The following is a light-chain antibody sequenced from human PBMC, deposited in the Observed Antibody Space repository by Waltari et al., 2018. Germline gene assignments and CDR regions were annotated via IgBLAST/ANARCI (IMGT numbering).Light chain of an antibody. CDR2: KDK. Sequence: SYELTQPPSVSVSPGQTARNTCSVHELPRQNAYWFQQKSSQAPGLGINKDKERPSGTPERFSGSSSGTTVSLTISGVLAEDEADYYCQSLDRSGTVIFGGGTTLTVL. V-gene: IGLV3-25*03. CDR1: ELPRQN. J-gene: IGLJ2*01. CDR3: QSLDRSGTVI.